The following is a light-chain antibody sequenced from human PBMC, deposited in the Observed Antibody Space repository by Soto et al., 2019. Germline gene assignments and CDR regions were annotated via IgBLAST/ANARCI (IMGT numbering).Light chain of an antibody. CDR1: QSVSSSY. CDR3: QHYNKWPPWT. CDR2: DTS. J-gene: IGKJ1*01. V-gene: IGKV3-15*01. Sequence: EIVLTQSPGTLSLSPGERATLSCRASQSVSSSYLAWYQQKPGQAPRLLIYDTSTRATGIPARFSGSGSGTEFTLTISSLQSEDFAVYYCQHYNKWPPWTFGQGTKVDIK.